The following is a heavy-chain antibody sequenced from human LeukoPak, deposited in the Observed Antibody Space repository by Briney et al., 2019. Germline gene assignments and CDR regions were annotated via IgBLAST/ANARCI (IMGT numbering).Heavy chain of an antibody. V-gene: IGHV4-59*08. Sequence: NPSETLSLTCTVSGGSNYWSWIRQPPGKGLEWIGYIHYSGSPNYNPSLKSRVTISVDTSKNQFSLKLSSVTAADTAVYYCATQYGSGSYYIDYWGQGTLVTVSS. J-gene: IGHJ4*02. CDR1: GGSNY. CDR3: ATQYGSGSYYIDY. D-gene: IGHD3-10*01. CDR2: IHYSGSP.